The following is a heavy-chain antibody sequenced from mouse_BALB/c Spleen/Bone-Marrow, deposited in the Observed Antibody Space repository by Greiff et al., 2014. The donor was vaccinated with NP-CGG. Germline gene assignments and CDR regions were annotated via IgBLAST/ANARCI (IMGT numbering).Heavy chain of an antibody. Sequence: EVQLQQSGPELVKPGASVKMSCKASGYTFSSYVMHWVKQKPGQGLEWIGYINPYNDSTKYSEKFQGKATLTSDKSSSTAYMELGILTSRDSADYYCAITTAKANYYNMEYWGQGTSVTVSS. J-gene: IGHJ4*01. CDR3: AITTAKANYYNMEY. CDR1: GYTFSSYV. V-gene: IGHV1-14*01. D-gene: IGHD1-2*01. CDR2: INPYNDST.